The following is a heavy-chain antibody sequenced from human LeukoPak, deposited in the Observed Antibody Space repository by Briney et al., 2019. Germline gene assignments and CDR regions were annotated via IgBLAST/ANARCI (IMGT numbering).Heavy chain of an antibody. D-gene: IGHD6-13*01. CDR3: ARDALGMAAVGTEGD. Sequence: GGSLRLSCAASGFTVSRNYMSWVRQAPGKGLEWVSVIYSGGSTYYADSVKGRFTISRDNSKNTLYLQMNSLRAEDTAVYYCARDALGMAAVGTEGDWGQGTLVTVSS. J-gene: IGHJ4*02. V-gene: IGHV3-53*01. CDR1: GFTVSRNY. CDR2: IYSGGST.